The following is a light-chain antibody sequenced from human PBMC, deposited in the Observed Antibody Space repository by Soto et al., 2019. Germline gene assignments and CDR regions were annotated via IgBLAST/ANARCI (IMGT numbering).Light chain of an antibody. J-gene: IGKJ1*01. V-gene: IGKV3-11*01. Sequence: EIVLTQSPATLSLSPGGRATISYRASQSVSSYLAWYQQKPGQAPRLLIYDASTRSTAIPARFSGSGSGTDFTLTISSLEPEDCAVYYCQQRSNWPPTFGQGTKVEIK. CDR1: QSVSSY. CDR2: DAS. CDR3: QQRSNWPPT.